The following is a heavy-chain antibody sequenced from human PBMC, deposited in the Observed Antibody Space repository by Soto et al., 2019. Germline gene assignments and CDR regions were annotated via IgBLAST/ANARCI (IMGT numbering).Heavy chain of an antibody. CDR1: EAPFRGYP. V-gene: IGHV1-69*13. CDR3: ARALGSTVTTHDYYYYGMDV. J-gene: IGHJ6*02. CDR2: IIPIFGTA. D-gene: IGHD4-4*01. Sequence: SMKVSGKASEAPFRGYPIGWFGKAPEQGLKGLGGIIPIFGTANYAQKFQGRVTITADESTSTAYMELSSLRSEDTAVYYCARALGSTVTTHDYYYYGMDVWGQGTTVTVSS.